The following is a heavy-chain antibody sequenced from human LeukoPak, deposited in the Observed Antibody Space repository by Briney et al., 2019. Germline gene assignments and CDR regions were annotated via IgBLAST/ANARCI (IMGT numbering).Heavy chain of an antibody. J-gene: IGHJ4*02. V-gene: IGHV4-61*01. D-gene: IGHD2-15*01. CDR3: ARVVAATIDY. CDR2: IYYSGST. Sequence: SETLSLTCTVSGGSVSSGSYYWSWIRQPPGKGLEWIGYIYYSGSTNYNPSLKSRVTISVDTSKNQFSLKLSSVTATDTAVYYCARVVAATIDYWGQGTLVTVSS. CDR1: GGSVSSGSYY.